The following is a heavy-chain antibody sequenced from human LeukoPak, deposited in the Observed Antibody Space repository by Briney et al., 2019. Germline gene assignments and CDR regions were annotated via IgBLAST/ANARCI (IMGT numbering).Heavy chain of an antibody. D-gene: IGHD1-26*01. V-gene: IGHV1-46*01. J-gene: IGHJ5*02. CDR1: GYTFINNW. Sequence: ASVKVSCKASGYTFINNWMHWVRQAPGQGLEWVGQINPTGSGTLYAQKFQGRVTMTRDMSTSTDYMELSSLRFEDTAVYYCARDNSVGNNAWWFDPWGQGTLVTVSS. CDR3: ARDNSVGNNAWWFDP. CDR2: INPTGSGT.